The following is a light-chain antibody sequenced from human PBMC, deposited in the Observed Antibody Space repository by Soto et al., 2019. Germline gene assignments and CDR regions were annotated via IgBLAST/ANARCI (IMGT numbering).Light chain of an antibody. CDR1: QSVLYSSNNRNY. V-gene: IGKV2-28*01. CDR3: MQALQTPPT. J-gene: IGKJ1*01. CDR2: LGS. Sequence: DIVMTQSPDSLAVSLGERVTINCKSSQSVLYSSNNRNYLAWYLQKPGQSPQLLIYLGSNRASGVPDRFSGSGSGTDFTLRISRVEAEDVGVYYCMQALQTPPTFGQGTKVDIK.